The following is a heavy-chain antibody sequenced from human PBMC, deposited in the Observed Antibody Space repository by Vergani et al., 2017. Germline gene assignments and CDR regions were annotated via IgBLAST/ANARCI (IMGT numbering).Heavy chain of an antibody. V-gene: IGHV4-34*01. CDR3: ARPPRTYLAGAGRFARHSYYFDY. Sequence: QVQLQQWGAGLLKPSETLSLTCAVYGGSFSGYYWSWIRQPPGKGLEWIGEINHSGSTNYNPSLKSRVTISVDTSKNQFSLKLSSVTAADTAVYYCARPPRTYLAGAGRFARHSYYFDYWGQGTLVTVSS. J-gene: IGHJ4*02. D-gene: IGHD6-19*01. CDR2: INHSGST. CDR1: GGSFSGYY.